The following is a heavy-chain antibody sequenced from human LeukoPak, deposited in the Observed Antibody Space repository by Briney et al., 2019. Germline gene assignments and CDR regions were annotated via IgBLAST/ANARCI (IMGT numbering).Heavy chain of an antibody. V-gene: IGHV1-46*01. D-gene: IGHD1-26*01. CDR3: ARDGRDYFFRVDSGSYYYYYYGMDV. CDR2: INPSGGST. CDR1: GYTFTSYY. J-gene: IGHJ6*02. Sequence: ASVKVSCKASGYTFTSYYMHWVRQAPGQGLEWMGIINPSGGSTSCAQKFQGRVTMTRDTSTSTVYMELSSLRSEDTAVYYCARDGRDYFFRVDSGSYYYYYYGMDVWGQGTTVTVSS.